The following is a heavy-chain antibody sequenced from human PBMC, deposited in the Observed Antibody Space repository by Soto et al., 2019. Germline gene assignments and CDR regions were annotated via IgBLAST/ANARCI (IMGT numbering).Heavy chain of an antibody. CDR2: VYLGDST. V-gene: IGHV3-53*01. D-gene: IGHD3-22*01. J-gene: IGHJ4*02. CDR3: AKTLYYYDTGGYQ. Sequence: PGGSLRLSCAVSGFAISDYYMSWVRQAPGKGLEWVSVVYLGDSTFYADSVKGRFTIFRDDSKNTLYLQMNSLRAEDTAVYYCAKTLYYYDTGGYQWGQGTLVTVSS. CDR1: GFAISDYY.